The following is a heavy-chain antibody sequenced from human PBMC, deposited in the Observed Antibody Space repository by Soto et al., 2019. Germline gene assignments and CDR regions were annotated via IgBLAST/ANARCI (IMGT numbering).Heavy chain of an antibody. CDR1: GGTLSSYS. Sequence: SVKVSCKAYGGTLSSYSMSWVRQAPGQGLEWMGGINPIYGTTNYAQKFQGRVTMTADKSTSTAYMELSSLSSKDRAVYFCERERAGTHSVQFRCYFSGMEVWGQGTTVTVYS. J-gene: IGHJ6*02. CDR2: INPIYGTT. V-gene: IGHV1-69*06. CDR3: ERERAGTHSVQFRCYFSGMEV. D-gene: IGHD1-1*01.